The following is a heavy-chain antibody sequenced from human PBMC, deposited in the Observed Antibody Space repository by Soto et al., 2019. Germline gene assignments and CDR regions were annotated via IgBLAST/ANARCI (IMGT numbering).Heavy chain of an antibody. V-gene: IGHV1-69*06. CDR1: GGTFSSYA. J-gene: IGHJ4*02. Sequence: QVQLVQSGAEVKKPGSSVKVSCKASGGTFSSYAISWVRQAPGQGLEWMGGIIPIFGTANYAQKFQGRVTINADKSTRTAYMELSSLRSEDTAVYYCARDSCSSTSCYLRPNDYGDYVFDYWGQGTLVTVSS. D-gene: IGHD2-2*01. CDR3: ARDSCSSTSCYLRPNDYGDYVFDY. CDR2: IIPIFGTA.